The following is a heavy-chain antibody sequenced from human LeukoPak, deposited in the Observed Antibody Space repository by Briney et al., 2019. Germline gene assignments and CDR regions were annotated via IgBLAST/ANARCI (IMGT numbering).Heavy chain of an antibody. CDR1: GGSLGSYY. CDR3: ARDYSSSWFYTDAFDI. J-gene: IGHJ3*02. D-gene: IGHD6-13*01. V-gene: IGHV4-59*12. Sequence: SETLSLTCTVSGGSLGSYYWNWIRQPPGKRLEWIRYIYYSGTTNYNPSLKSRVTISLDTSKNRFSLKLSSVTATDTAVYYCARDYSSSWFYTDAFDIWGQGTMVTVSS. CDR2: IYYSGTT.